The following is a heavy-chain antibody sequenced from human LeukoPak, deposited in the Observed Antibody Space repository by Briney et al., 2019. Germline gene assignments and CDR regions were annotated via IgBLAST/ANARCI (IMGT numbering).Heavy chain of an antibody. Sequence: GGSLRLSCAASGFTFSSYWMTWVRQAPGKGLEWVAKIKKDGSEKDYVDSVKGRFTISRDNAKNSLYLQMNSLRAEDTAVYYCARGPTTVTGMDVWGKGTTVTVSS. J-gene: IGHJ6*03. CDR3: ARGPTTVTGMDV. CDR2: IKKDGSEK. D-gene: IGHD4-17*01. V-gene: IGHV3-7*01. CDR1: GFTFSSYW.